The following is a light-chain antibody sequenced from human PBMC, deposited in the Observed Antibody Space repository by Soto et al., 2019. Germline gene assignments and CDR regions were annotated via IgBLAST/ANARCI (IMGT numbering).Light chain of an antibody. CDR2: DVS. CDR3: SSFTSSGSYV. V-gene: IGLV2-14*01. J-gene: IGLJ1*01. CDR1: SSDVGAYHY. Sequence: HSALTQPASASGSPGQSITISCTGTSSDVGAYHYVSWFQQHPGKAPKLMIYDVSNRPSGVSNRFSGSKSANTASLTISGLQAEDEADYYCSSFTSSGSYVFGTGTKVTVL.